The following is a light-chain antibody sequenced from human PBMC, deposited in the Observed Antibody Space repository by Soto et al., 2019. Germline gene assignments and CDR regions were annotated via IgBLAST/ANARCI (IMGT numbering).Light chain of an antibody. CDR3: QHYGSSWT. J-gene: IGKJ1*01. CDR2: GAS. V-gene: IGKV3-20*01. Sequence: EIVLTQSPGTLSLSPGERATLSCRASQSVSSAYLVWYQQKPGQAPRLLIYGASSRATGIPDRFSGSGSGTDFTLTISRLEPEEFAVYYCQHYGSSWTFGQGTKVEIK. CDR1: QSVSSAY.